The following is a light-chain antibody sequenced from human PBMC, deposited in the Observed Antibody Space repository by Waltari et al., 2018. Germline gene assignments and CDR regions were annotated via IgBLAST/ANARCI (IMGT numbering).Light chain of an antibody. J-gene: IGKJ4*01. V-gene: IGKV1-5*03. CDR1: QRITNW. Sequence: DIQMTQSPSTLSASVGDRVTITCRASQRITNWLAWYQQKPGMAPKLLIYEVSTLESGVPSRFSGSGSGAEFTLTISSLQPDDFASYYCQYYNNFELTFGGGTKVEI. CDR2: EVS. CDR3: QYYNNFELT.